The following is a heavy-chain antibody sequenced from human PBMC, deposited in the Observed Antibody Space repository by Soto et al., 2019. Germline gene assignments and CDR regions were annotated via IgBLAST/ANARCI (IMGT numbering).Heavy chain of an antibody. CDR1: GYTFTSYD. CDR3: ARERTGTTSMDV. V-gene: IGHV1-8*01. D-gene: IGHD1-1*01. Sequence: QVQLVQSGAEVKKPGASVKVSCKASGYTFTSYDINCVRQATGQGLEWMGWMNPNSGNTGYAQKFRGRVTMTRNTSIITAYMELRSLRSEETAVYYCARERTGTTSMDVWGQGTTVTVSS. CDR2: MNPNSGNT. J-gene: IGHJ6*02.